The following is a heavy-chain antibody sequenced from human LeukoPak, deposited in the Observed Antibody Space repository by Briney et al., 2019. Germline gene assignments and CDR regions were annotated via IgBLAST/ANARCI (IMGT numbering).Heavy chain of an antibody. CDR2: ISYDGSNK. CDR1: GFTFSSYG. CDR3: AKDGYSSSWQDSYYYYGMDV. V-gene: IGHV3-30*18. Sequence: GGSLRLSCAASGFTFSSYGMHWVRQAPGKGLEWVAVISYDGSNKYYADSVKGRFTISRDNSKNTLYLRMNSLRAEDTAVYYCAKDGYSSSWQDSYYYYGMDVWGQGTTVTVSS. D-gene: IGHD6-13*01. J-gene: IGHJ6*02.